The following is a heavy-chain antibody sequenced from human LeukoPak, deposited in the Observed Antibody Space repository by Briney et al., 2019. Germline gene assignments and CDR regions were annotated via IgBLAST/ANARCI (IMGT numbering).Heavy chain of an antibody. CDR2: ISGSGGST. CDR3: AKDSNYYDSSGYYPSYFDY. J-gene: IGHJ4*02. CDR1: GFTFSSYA. D-gene: IGHD3-22*01. Sequence: PGGSLRLSCAASGFTFSSYAMSWVRQAPGKGLEWVSAISGSGGSTYYADSVKGRFTISRDNSKNTLYLQMNSLRAEDTAVYYCAKDSNYYDSSGYYPSYFDYWGQGTLVTVSS. V-gene: IGHV3-23*01.